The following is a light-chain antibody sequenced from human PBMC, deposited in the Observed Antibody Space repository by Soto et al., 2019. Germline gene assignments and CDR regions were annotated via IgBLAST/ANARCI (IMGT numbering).Light chain of an antibody. Sequence: QSAPTQPASVSGSAGQSITISCSGTMRDVGAYNLVSWYQQHPGTAPKLIIYEVRNRPSGISSRFSGSRSGNTASLTISGLQSEDEGDYYCSAYTARSTLVFGGGTKVTVL. V-gene: IGLV2-14*01. CDR1: MRDVGAYNL. CDR3: SAYTARSTLV. CDR2: EVR. J-gene: IGLJ3*02.